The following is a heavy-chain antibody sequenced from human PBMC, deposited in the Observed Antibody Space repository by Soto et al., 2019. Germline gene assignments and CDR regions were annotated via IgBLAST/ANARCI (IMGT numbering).Heavy chain of an antibody. Sequence: PSETLSLTCTVSGGSISSFHWSWIRQPPGRGLEWIGYVYYSGYTNYNPSLKGRVAMSIDTSKSRFSLRLNSVTAADTAVYYCARLTYYDSTGRLDYWGQGIQVTVSS. D-gene: IGHD3-22*01. CDR1: GGSISSFH. CDR3: ARLTYYDSTGRLDY. CDR2: VYYSGYT. V-gene: IGHV4-59*01. J-gene: IGHJ4*02.